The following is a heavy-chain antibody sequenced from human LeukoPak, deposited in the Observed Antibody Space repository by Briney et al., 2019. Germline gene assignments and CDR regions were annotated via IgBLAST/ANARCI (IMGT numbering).Heavy chain of an antibody. CDR3: ARAGYSGYDIPFRYYYYMDV. Sequence: PSETLSLTCTVSGGSISSGSYYWSWIRQPAGKGLEWIGRIYTSGSTNYNPSLKSRVTISVDTSKNQSSLKLSSVTAADTAVYYCARAGYSGYDIPFRYYYYMDVWGKGTTVTVSS. CDR2: IYTSGST. J-gene: IGHJ6*03. CDR1: GGSISSGSYY. D-gene: IGHD5-12*01. V-gene: IGHV4-61*02.